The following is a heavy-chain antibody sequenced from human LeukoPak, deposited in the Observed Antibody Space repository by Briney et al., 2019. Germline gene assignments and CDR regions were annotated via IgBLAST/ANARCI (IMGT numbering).Heavy chain of an antibody. CDR1: GCTCSSYA. CDR2: IWYDGTTK. J-gene: IGHJ4*02. V-gene: IGHV3-33*01. D-gene: IGHD3-22*01. CDR3: ARGDYYYANSGYYDRYYFDY. Sequence: GRSLRLSCAASGCTCSSYAMHWVRQAPGKGLEWVAVIWYDGTTKYYADSVKGRFTISSDNSKNSVYLQMNRLRDEDTAVYYCARGDYYYANSGYYDRYYFDYWGQGPLVTVSS.